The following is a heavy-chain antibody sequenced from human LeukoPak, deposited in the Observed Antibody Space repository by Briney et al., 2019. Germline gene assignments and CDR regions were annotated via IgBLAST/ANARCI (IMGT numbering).Heavy chain of an antibody. CDR2: INHSGST. Sequence: SETLSLTCAVYGGSFSGYYWSWIRQPPGKGLEWIGEINHSGSTNYNPSLKSRVTISVDTSKNQFSLKLSSVTAADTAVYYCARGNVDKSFDYWGQGTLVTVSS. CDR3: ARGNVDKSFDY. J-gene: IGHJ4*02. V-gene: IGHV4-34*01. D-gene: IGHD5-12*01. CDR1: GGSFSGYY.